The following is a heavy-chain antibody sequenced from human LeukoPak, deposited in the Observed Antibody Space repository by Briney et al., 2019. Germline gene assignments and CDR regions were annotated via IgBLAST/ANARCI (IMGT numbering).Heavy chain of an antibody. Sequence: PSETLSLTCAVYGGSFSGYYWSWIRQPPGKGLEWIGEINHSGSTNYNPSLKSRVTISVDTSKNQFSLKLSSVTAADTAVYYCARGRPHVLLWFGELQGAFDIWDQGTMVTVSS. J-gene: IGHJ3*02. D-gene: IGHD3-10*01. CDR1: GGSFSGYY. V-gene: IGHV4-34*01. CDR2: INHSGST. CDR3: ARGRPHVLLWFGELQGAFDI.